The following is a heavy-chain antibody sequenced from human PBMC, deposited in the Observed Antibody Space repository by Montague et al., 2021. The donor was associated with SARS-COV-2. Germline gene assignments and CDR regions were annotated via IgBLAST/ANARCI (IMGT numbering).Heavy chain of an antibody. Sequence: PALVKPTQTLTLTCTFSGFSLSTSGMCVSWIRQPPGKALEWLARIDWDDDKYYSTSLRTRLTISKDTSKNQVVLTMTNMDPVDTATYYCARMDAGPTSYDYWGQGTLVTVSS. CDR3: ARMDAGPTSYDY. CDR1: GFSLSTSGMC. D-gene: IGHD2-2*01. V-gene: IGHV2-70*11. CDR2: IDWDDDK. J-gene: IGHJ4*02.